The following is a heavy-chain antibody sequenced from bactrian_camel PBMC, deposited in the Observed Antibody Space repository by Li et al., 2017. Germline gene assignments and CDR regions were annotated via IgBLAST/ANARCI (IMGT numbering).Heavy chain of an antibody. V-gene: IGHV3S53*01. CDR3: KTQPLVKAGCDY. CDR2: IELDGTT. D-gene: IGHD6*01. Sequence: HVQLVESGGGSVEAGGSLRLSCAAPRLTFSSYCMGWFRLAEGKEREGVATIELDGTTSYADSAKGRFTISKDKATDTVHLQMNSLKPEDTAVYSCKTQPLVKAGCDYSGQGTQVTVS. CDR1: RLTFSSYC. J-gene: IGHJ4*01.